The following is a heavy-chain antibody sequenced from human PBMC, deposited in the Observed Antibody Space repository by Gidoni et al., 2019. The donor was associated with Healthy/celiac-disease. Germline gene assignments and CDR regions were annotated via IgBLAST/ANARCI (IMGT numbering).Heavy chain of an antibody. CDR3: ARDILAAAEAFDI. Sequence: QVQLQESGPGLVKPSETLSLTCTVSGGSVISGSYYCSWIRQPPGKGLEWIGYIYYSGSTNYNPSLKSRVTISVDTSKNQFSLKLSSVTAADTAVYYCARDILAAAEAFDIWGQGTMVTVSS. D-gene: IGHD6-13*01. CDR2: IYYSGST. J-gene: IGHJ3*02. V-gene: IGHV4-61*01. CDR1: GGSVISGSYY.